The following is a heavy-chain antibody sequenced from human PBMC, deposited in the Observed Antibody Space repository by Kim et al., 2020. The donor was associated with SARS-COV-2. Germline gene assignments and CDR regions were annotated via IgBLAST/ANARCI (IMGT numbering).Heavy chain of an antibody. Sequence: GGSLRLSCAASGFTFSSYWMHWVRQAKGKGLVWVSRINSDGSSTSYADSVKGRFTISRDNAKNTLYLQMNSLRAEDTAVYYCASLPGFLGTLRYYYYYGMDIWGQGTTVTVSS. V-gene: IGHV3-74*01. CDR1: GFTFSSYW. D-gene: IGHD2-2*01. CDR3: ASLPGFLGTLRYYYYYGMDI. J-gene: IGHJ6*02. CDR2: INSDGSST.